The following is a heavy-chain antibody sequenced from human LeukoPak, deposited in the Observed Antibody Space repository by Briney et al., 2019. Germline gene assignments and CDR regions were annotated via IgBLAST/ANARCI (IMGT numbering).Heavy chain of an antibody. CDR3: ARSPTYSWIQLWSSNPGWFDP. CDR2: IYHSGST. J-gene: IGHJ5*02. V-gene: IGHV4-38-2*02. D-gene: IGHD5-18*01. Sequence: SETLSLTCTVSGYSISSGYYWGWIRQPPGKGLEWIGSIYHSGSTYYNPSLKSRVTISVDTSKNQFSLKLSSVTAADTAVYYCARSPTYSWIQLWSSNPGWFDPWGQGTLVTVSS. CDR1: GYSISSGYY.